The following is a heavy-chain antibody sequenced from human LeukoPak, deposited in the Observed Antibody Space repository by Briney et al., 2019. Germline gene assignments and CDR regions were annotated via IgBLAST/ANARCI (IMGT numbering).Heavy chain of an antibody. CDR2: ISYDGSNK. CDR1: GFTFSSYA. Sequence: GRSLRLSCAASGFTFSSYAMHWVRQAPGKGLEWVAVISYDGSNKYYADSVKGRFTISRDNSKNTLYLQMNSLRAEDTAVYYCARDNYGDYALWGQGTLVTVSS. D-gene: IGHD4-17*01. V-gene: IGHV3-30-3*01. CDR3: ARDNYGDYAL. J-gene: IGHJ4*02.